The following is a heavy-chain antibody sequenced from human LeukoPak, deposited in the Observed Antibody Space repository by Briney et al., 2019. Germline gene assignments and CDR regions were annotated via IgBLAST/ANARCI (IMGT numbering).Heavy chain of an antibody. D-gene: IGHD5-12*01. J-gene: IGHJ4*02. CDR3: ASGYDDGPPDY. CDR2: IYYSGST. V-gene: IGHV4-39*01. Sequence: SETLSLTCTVSGGSISSYYWGWIRQPPGKGLEWIGSIYYSGSTYYNPSLKSRVTISVDTSKNQFSLKLSSVTAADTAVYYCASGYDDGPPDYWGQGTLVTVSS. CDR1: GGSISSYY.